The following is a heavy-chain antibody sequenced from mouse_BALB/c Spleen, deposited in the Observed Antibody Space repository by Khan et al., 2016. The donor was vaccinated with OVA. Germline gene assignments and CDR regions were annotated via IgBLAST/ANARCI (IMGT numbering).Heavy chain of an antibody. CDR3: ALYSNGRAWFAY. J-gene: IGHJ3*01. CDR2: IWGDGST. Sequence: QVQLKESGPGLVAPSQSLSITCTVSGFSLTSYGVGWVRQPPGKGLEWLGVIWGDGSTNYHSALISRLCISKDNSKSQVFLKLNSMQTDDTATYDCALYSNGRAWFAYWGQGTLVTVSA. V-gene: IGHV2-3*01. CDR1: GFSLTSYG. D-gene: IGHD1-1*01.